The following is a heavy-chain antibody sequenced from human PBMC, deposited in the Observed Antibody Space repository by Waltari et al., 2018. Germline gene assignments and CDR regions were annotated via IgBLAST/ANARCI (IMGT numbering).Heavy chain of an antibody. V-gene: IGHV4-39*07. CDR1: GCSISSSRYY. CDR2: IYYSGST. J-gene: IGHJ4*02. Sequence: QLQLQESGPGLVKPSETLSLTCTVSGCSISSSRYYWGWIRQPPRKGLEWIGSIYYSGSTYYNPSLKSRVTISVDTSKNQFSLKLSSVTAADTAVYYCAREIVPIYDSSGYYYGYWGQGTLVTVSS. CDR3: AREIVPIYDSSGYYYGY. D-gene: IGHD3-22*01.